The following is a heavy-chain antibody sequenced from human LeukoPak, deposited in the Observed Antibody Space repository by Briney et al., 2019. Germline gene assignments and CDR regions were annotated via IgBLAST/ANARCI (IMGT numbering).Heavy chain of an antibody. CDR1: GYTFTSYD. CDR3: ARDLSYYYDSSGYYPNYFDY. Sequence: ASVKVSCKASGYTFTSYDINWVRQAPGQGLEWMGWMNPNSGNTGYAQKFQGRVTMTRNTSISTAYMELSSLRSEDTAVYYCARDLSYYYDSSGYYPNYFDYWGQGTLVTVSS. CDR2: MNPNSGNT. V-gene: IGHV1-8*01. J-gene: IGHJ4*02. D-gene: IGHD3-22*01.